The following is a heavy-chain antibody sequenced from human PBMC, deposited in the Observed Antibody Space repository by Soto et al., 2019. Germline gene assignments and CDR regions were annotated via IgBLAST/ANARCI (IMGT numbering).Heavy chain of an antibody. Sequence: EVQLLECGGGLVQPGGSLRLSCAASGFTLSTYAMNWVRQAPGKGLEWVSGISGSGDSTYYADSVKGRFTVSRDNSKNTLYLQMNSLRAEDTAVFYCAKERSSGWSFDYWGQGTLVIVSS. V-gene: IGHV3-23*01. CDR1: GFTLSTYA. J-gene: IGHJ4*02. CDR2: ISGSGDST. D-gene: IGHD6-19*01. CDR3: AKERSSGWSFDY.